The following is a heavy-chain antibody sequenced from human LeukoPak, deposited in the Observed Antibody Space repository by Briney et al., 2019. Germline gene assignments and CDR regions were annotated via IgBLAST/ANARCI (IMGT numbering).Heavy chain of an antibody. CDR1: GYSFTNFD. J-gene: IGHJ6*03. D-gene: IGHD6-19*01. CDR2: MNPNSGNK. Sequence: ASVKVSCKASGYSFTNFDINWVRQATGQGLEWMGWMNPNSGNKGYAQKFQGRVTMTMNTSITTAYVELSSLRSEDTAVYYCARGPQWRGDYYYMDVWGRGTTVTVSS. CDR3: ARGPQWRGDYYYMDV. V-gene: IGHV1-8*01.